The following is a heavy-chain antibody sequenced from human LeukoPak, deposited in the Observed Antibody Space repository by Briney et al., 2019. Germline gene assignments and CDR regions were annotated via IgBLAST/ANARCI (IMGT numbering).Heavy chain of an antibody. CDR3: ARGSDHYDSSGYRYFDL. J-gene: IGHJ2*01. CDR2: IYYSGST. Sequence: SETLSLTCTVSGGSIRSYFWSWIRQPPGKGLEWIGYIYYSGSTNYNPSLKSRVTISVDTSKNQFSLELSSVTAADTAVYYCARGSDHYDSSGYRYFDLWGRGTLATVSS. V-gene: IGHV4-59*01. D-gene: IGHD3-22*01. CDR1: GGSIRSYF.